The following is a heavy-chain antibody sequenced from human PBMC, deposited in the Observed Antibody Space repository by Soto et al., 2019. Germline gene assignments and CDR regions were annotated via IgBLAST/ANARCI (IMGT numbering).Heavy chain of an antibody. J-gene: IGHJ4*02. Sequence: GGSLRLSCAASGFTFSSYSMNWVRQAPGKGLEGVSSISSSSSYMYYGTSVKGRFPISRDNAKNSLYLQMNSLRAEDTAVYYCARWGGSARHPFFFDYWGQGTLVTVSS. CDR3: ARWGGSARHPFFFDY. D-gene: IGHD3-16*01. CDR2: ISSSSSYM. CDR1: GFTFSSYS. V-gene: IGHV3-21*01.